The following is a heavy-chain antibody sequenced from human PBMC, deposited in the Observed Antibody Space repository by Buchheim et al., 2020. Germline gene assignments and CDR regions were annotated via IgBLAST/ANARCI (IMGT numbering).Heavy chain of an antibody. CDR2: IYYSGST. CDR3: ARGEGLSRRFDY. CDR1: GGSISSGGYS. J-gene: IGHJ4*02. V-gene: IGHV4-30-2*01. Sequence: QLQLQESGSRLVKPSQTLSLTCAVSGGSISSGGYSWTWIRQPPGKGLEWIGYIYYSGSTYYNPSLKSRATISVDTSKNQFSLKLTSVTAADTAVYYYARGEGLSRRFDYWGQGTL. D-gene: IGHD3/OR15-3a*01.